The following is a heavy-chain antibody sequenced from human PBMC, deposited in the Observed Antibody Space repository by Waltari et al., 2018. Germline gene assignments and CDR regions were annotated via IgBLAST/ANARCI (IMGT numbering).Heavy chain of an antibody. CDR3: AREKETWRRGYYFDY. Sequence: QVQLVESGGGVVQPGRSLRLSYAASGFTLRSYGMTRVRQAPGKGLEWVAVIWYDGSNKYYADSVKGRFTISRDNSKNTLYLQMNSLRAEDTAVYYCAREKETWRRGYYFDYWGQGTLVTVSS. V-gene: IGHV3-33*01. CDR2: IWYDGSNK. CDR1: GFTLRSYG. D-gene: IGHD3-16*01. J-gene: IGHJ4*02.